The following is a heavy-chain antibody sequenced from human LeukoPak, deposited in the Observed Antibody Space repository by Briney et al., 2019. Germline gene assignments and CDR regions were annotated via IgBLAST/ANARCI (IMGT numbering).Heavy chain of an antibody. D-gene: IGHD1-26*01. CDR1: GFTFSNDW. V-gene: IGHV3-15*01. Sequence: PGGSLGLSCAASGFTFSNDWMSWVRQAPGKGLEWVGRIKSKSGGGTTDYAAPVKGRFAISRDDSKNTLYLQMNSLKTEDTAVYYCTTGWTGSYYALLLHYWGQGTLVTVSS. J-gene: IGHJ4*02. CDR2: IKSKSGGGTT. CDR3: TTGWTGSYYALLLHY.